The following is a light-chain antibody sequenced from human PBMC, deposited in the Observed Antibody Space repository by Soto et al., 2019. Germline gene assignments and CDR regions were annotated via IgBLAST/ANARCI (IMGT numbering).Light chain of an antibody. CDR1: SSNVGGYDY. CDR3: SSYTSSGTDV. Sequence: QSALTQPASVSGSAGQSINISGTGTSSNVGGYDYVSWYQQHPGTAPKVMIYEVRYRPSGVSNRFSGSKSGNTASLTISGLQAEDEADYYCSSYTSSGTDVFGTGTKLTVL. CDR2: EVR. J-gene: IGLJ1*01. V-gene: IGLV2-14*01.